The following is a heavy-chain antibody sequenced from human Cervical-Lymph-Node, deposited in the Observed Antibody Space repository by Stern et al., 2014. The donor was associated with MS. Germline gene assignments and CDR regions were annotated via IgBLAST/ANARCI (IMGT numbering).Heavy chain of an antibody. CDR2: INPSTGSS. CDR3: ARDVARKYYFDS. D-gene: IGHD2-21*01. Sequence: QVQLVQSGPEVKKPGASVRVSCKASGYTFTSHYMHWVRQAPGQGLEWMGLINPSTGSSIYAQRFRGRVAMTRDTSSTTVYLELSSLTSEETALYYCARDVARKYYFDSWGQGTLVTVSS. V-gene: IGHV1-46*01. J-gene: IGHJ4*02. CDR1: GYTFTSHY.